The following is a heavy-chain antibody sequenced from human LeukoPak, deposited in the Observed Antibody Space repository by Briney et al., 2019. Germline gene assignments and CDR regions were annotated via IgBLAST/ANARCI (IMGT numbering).Heavy chain of an antibody. CDR2: IYYSGNA. V-gene: IGHV4-39*01. Sequence: SETLSLTCTVSGGSISSSTYYWGWIRQPPGKGLEWIGNIYYSGNAYHNPSLKSRVTISVDTSKNQFSLKLSSVTAADTAVYYCARHYTAVAADYWGQGTLVTVSS. J-gene: IGHJ4*02. CDR1: GGSISSSTYY. CDR3: ARHYTAVAADY. D-gene: IGHD6-19*01.